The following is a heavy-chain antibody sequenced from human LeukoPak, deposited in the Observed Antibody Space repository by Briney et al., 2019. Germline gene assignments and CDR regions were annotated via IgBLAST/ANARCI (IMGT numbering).Heavy chain of an antibody. J-gene: IGHJ3*02. CDR2: ISSSSSYI. V-gene: IGHV3-21*01. Sequence: GGSLRLSCAASGFTFSSYSMNWVRQAPGKGLEWVSSISSSSSYIYYADSVKGRFTISRDNAKNSLYLQMNSLRAEDTAVYYCARAVRAAAGGNDAFDIWGQGTMVTVSS. D-gene: IGHD6-13*01. CDR1: GFTFSSYS. CDR3: ARAVRAAAGGNDAFDI.